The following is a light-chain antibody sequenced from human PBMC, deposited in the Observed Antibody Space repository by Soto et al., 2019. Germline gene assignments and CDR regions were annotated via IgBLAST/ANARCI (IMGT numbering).Light chain of an antibody. CDR2: GAS. J-gene: IGKJ4*01. CDR1: QSVSSN. CDR3: QQYNNWPPELT. V-gene: IGKV3-15*01. Sequence: EIVMTQSPATLSVSPGGRATLSCRASQSVSSNLAWYQQKPGQAPRLLIYGASTRATGIPARFSGSGSGTEFTLTISSPQSEDFAVYYCQQYNNWPPELTFGGGTKVDI.